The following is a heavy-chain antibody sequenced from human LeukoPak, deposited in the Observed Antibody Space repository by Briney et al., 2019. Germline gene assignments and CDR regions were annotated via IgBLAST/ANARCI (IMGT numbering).Heavy chain of an antibody. D-gene: IGHD4-11*01. Sequence: GGSLRLSCAASGFTFSSYAMSWVRQAPGKGLECVSAISGSGGSTYYADSVKGRFTISRDNSKNTLYLQMNSLRAEDTAVYYCAKDLTRPDDYSNYFYYYYYMDVWGKGTTVTVSS. V-gene: IGHV3-23*01. J-gene: IGHJ6*03. CDR2: ISGSGGST. CDR1: GFTFSSYA. CDR3: AKDLTRPDDYSNYFYYYYYMDV.